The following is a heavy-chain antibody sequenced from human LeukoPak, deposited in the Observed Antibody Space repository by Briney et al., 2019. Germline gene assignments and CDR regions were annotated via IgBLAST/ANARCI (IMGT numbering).Heavy chain of an antibody. CDR1: GFTFSNYW. CDR3: ARVWYSSGWYGGY. CDR2: INSDGSST. J-gene: IGHJ4*02. D-gene: IGHD6-19*01. Sequence: AGGSLRLSCAASGFTFSNYWMHWVRQAPGKGLVWVSRINSDGSSTSYADSVKGRFTISRDNAKNTLYLQMNSLRAEDTAVYYCARVWYSSGWYGGYWGQGTLVTVSS. V-gene: IGHV3-74*01.